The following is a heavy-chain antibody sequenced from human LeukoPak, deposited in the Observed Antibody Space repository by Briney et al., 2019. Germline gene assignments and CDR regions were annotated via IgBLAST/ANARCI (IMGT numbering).Heavy chain of an antibody. J-gene: IGHJ3*02. D-gene: IGHD4-17*01. Sequence: GASVTVSCTASGYTFTSYGISWVRQAPGQGLEWMGWISAYNGNTNYAQKLQGRVTMTTDTSTSTAYMELRSLRSDDTAVYYCARDYYGDFEAEDAFDIWGQGTMVTVSS. CDR1: GYTFTSYG. V-gene: IGHV1-18*01. CDR2: ISAYNGNT. CDR3: ARDYYGDFEAEDAFDI.